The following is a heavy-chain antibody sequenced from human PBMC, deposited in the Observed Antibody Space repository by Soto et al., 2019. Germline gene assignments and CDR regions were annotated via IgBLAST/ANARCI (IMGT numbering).Heavy chain of an antibody. CDR3: AMYSGWPYSRY. J-gene: IGHJ4*02. CDR1: GYTFTTYG. V-gene: IGHV1-18*01. D-gene: IGHD6-19*01. Sequence: QVQLVQSGAEVKTPGASVKVSCKASGYTFTTYGFNWVRQAPGQGLEWMGLISANNGNTKSAEKFQGRVTMTTDTSTSTVYMELRSLRSDDTAVYYCAMYSGWPYSRYWGQGTLVTVSS. CDR2: ISANNGNT.